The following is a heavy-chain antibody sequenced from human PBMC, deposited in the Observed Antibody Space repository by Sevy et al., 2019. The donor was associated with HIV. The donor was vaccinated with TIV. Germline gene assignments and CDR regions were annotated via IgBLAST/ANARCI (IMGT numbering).Heavy chain of an antibody. CDR2: ISGSGGST. V-gene: IGHV3-23*01. CDR1: GFTFSSYA. CDR3: AKDLNRPVVRYSSSWYPFDY. Sequence: GESLKISCAASGFTFSSYAMSWVRQAPGKGLEWVSAISGSGGSTYYADSVKGRFTISRDNSKNTLYLQMNSLRAEDTAVYYCAKDLNRPVVRYSSSWYPFDYWGQGTLVTVSS. J-gene: IGHJ4*02. D-gene: IGHD6-13*01.